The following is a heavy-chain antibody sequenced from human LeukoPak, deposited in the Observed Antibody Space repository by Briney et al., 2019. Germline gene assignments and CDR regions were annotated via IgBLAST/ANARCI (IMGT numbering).Heavy chain of an antibody. Sequence: PGGSLRLSCAASGFTFSSYSMNWVRQAPGKGLEWVSSISSSSSYIYYADSVKGRFTISRDNSKNTLFLQMNSLTTEDTAVYYCAKDTGYTSGRLDYWGQGNLVTVSS. CDR3: AKDTGYTSGRLDY. V-gene: IGHV3-21*01. D-gene: IGHD6-19*01. J-gene: IGHJ4*02. CDR1: GFTFSSYS. CDR2: ISSSSSYI.